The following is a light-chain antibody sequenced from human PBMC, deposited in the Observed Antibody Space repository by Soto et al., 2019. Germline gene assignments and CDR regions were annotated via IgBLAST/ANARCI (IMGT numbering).Light chain of an antibody. V-gene: IGKV3-11*01. CDR1: QSVSNF. CDR2: DAS. J-gene: IGKJ1*01. CDR3: QQRSNWPPWT. Sequence: EIVLTQSPATLSLSPGERATLSCRASQSVSNFLAWYQQKPGQAPRLLIYDASNRAAGIPARFSGSGSGTDFTLTISSLEPEDFAVYYCQQRSNWPPWTFGQGTKVEIK.